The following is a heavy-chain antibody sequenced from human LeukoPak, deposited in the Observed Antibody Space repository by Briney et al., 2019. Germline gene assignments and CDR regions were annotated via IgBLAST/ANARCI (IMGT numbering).Heavy chain of an antibody. Sequence: PSETLSLTCTVSGGSISSSSYYWGWIRQPPGKGLEWIGSIYYSGSTYYNPSLKSRVTISVDTSKNQFSLKLSSVTAADTAVYYCAVRTARHHYWGQGTLVTVSS. D-gene: IGHD6-6*01. CDR3: AVRTARHHY. CDR1: GGSISSSSYY. V-gene: IGHV4-39*01. J-gene: IGHJ4*02. CDR2: IYYSGST.